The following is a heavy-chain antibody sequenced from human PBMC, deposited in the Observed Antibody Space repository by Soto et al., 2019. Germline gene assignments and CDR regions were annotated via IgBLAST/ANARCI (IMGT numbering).Heavy chain of an antibody. V-gene: IGHV3-23*01. CDR1: GFTFRNNV. D-gene: IGHD6-19*01. CDR3: ASGSSGWLHGFDY. Sequence: EVQLLESGGGLAQPGGSLRLSCAASGFTFRNNVLSWVRQAPGKGLDWVSGITGSGRDTYYADSVKGRFTISRDNAKNSLYLQMNSLRAEDTAVYYCASGSSGWLHGFDYWGQGTLVTVSS. J-gene: IGHJ4*02. CDR2: ITGSGRDT.